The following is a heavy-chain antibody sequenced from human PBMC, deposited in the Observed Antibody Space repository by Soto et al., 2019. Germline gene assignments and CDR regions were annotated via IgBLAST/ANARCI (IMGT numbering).Heavy chain of an antibody. CDR3: ARLRSRYSSSSGWFDP. CDR2: IDPSDSYT. D-gene: IGHD6-6*01. CDR1: GYSFTSYW. J-gene: IGHJ5*02. Sequence: LGESLKISCKGSGYSFTSYWISWVRQMPGKGLEWRGRIDPSDSYTNYSPSFQGHVTISADKSISTAYLQWSSLKASDTAMYYCARLRSRYSSSSGWFDPWGQGTLVTVSS. V-gene: IGHV5-10-1*01.